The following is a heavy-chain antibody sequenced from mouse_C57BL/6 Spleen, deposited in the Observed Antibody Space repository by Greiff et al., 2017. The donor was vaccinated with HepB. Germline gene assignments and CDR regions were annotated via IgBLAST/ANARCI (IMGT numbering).Heavy chain of an antibody. J-gene: IGHJ1*03. V-gene: IGHV1-64*01. CDR1: GYTFTSYW. CDR2: IHPNSGST. D-gene: IGHD3-3*01. CDR3: AKDGRWDKYFDV. Sequence: QVQLQQPGAELVKPGASVKLSCKASGYTFTSYWMHWVKQRPGQGLEWIGMIHPNSGSTNYNEKFKSKATLTVDKSSSTAYMQLSSLTSEDSAVYYCAKDGRWDKYFDVWGTGTTVTVSS.